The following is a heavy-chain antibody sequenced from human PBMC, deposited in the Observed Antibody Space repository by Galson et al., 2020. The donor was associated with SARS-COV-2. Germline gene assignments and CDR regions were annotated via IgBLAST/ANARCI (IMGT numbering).Heavy chain of an antibody. CDR1: GYSFTSYW. V-gene: IGHV5-10-1*01. J-gene: IGHJ4*02. CDR3: ARGVAGGFWAVDY. Sequence: KIGESLKISCKGSGYSFTSYWISWVRQMPGQGLEWMGRIDPSDSYTNYSPSFQGHVTISADKSISTAYLQWSRLKASDTAMYYCARGVAGGFWAVDYWGQGTLVTVSS. CDR2: IDPSDSYT. D-gene: IGHD2-15*01.